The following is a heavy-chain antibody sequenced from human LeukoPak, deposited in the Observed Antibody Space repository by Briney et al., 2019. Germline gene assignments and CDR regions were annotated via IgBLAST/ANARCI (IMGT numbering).Heavy chain of an antibody. CDR1: GFRFSDYS. J-gene: IGHJ4*02. CDR2: IGISSGNT. CDR3: ARDYKYAFDN. Sequence: GGSLRLSCAASGFRFSDYSMNWVRQAPGKGLEWISYIGISSGNTNYADSVKGRFTISGDKAKNSLYLQTNSLRVEDTAVYYCARDYKYAFDNWGQGTLVTVSS. D-gene: IGHD5-24*01. V-gene: IGHV3-48*01.